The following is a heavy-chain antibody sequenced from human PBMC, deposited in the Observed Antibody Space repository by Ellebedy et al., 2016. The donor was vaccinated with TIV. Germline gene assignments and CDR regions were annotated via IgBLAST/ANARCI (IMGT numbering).Heavy chain of an antibody. CDR3: ARRIAVAGTIWFDP. CDR1: GGSFSGYY. V-gene: IGHV4-34*01. D-gene: IGHD6-19*01. Sequence: SETLSLTCAVYGGSFSGYYWSWIRQPPGKGLEWIGEINHSGSTNYNPSLKSRVTISVDTSKNQFSLKLSSVTAADTAVYYCARRIAVAGTIWFDPWGQGTLVTVSS. CDR2: INHSGST. J-gene: IGHJ5*02.